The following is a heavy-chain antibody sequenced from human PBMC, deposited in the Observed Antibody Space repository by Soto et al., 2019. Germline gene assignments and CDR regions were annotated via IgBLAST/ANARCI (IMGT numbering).Heavy chain of an antibody. CDR3: TRKTPPSGMEL. D-gene: IGHD1-26*01. V-gene: IGHV3-13*01. CDR1: GFTLSSYD. J-gene: IGHJ6*02. CDR2: IGSGGDT. Sequence: EVQLVESGGGLVQPGGSLRLSCAASGFTLSSYDIHWVRQATGEGLAWVSGIGSGGDTHYADSVKGRFIISREDGKNSLYLQMNNLRVGDTAVYYCTRKTPPSGMELWGQGATVTVSS.